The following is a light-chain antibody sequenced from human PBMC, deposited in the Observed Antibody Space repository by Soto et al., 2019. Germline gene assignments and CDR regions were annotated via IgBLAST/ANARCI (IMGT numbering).Light chain of an antibody. V-gene: IGKV3D-15*01. CDR3: QQYGSSPLT. CDR1: QSVSSN. Sequence: EIVMTPSPATLSVSPGERATLSCRASQSVSSNLAWYQQKPGQAPRLLISDASNRATGIPARFSGSGSGTDFTLTISSLEPEDFAVYYCQQYGSSPLTFGGGTKVDIK. J-gene: IGKJ4*01. CDR2: DAS.